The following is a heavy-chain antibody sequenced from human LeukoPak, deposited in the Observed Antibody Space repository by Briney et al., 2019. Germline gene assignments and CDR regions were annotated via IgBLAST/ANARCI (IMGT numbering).Heavy chain of an antibody. J-gene: IGHJ4*02. CDR1: GYTFTGYY. CDR2: INPNSGGT. V-gene: IGHV1-2*02. Sequence: ASVKVSCKASGYTFTGYYMHWVRQAPGQGLEWMGWINPNSGGTNYAQKFQGRVTMTRDTSISTAYMELSRLRSDDTAVYYCARGVSWVQPAFDYWGQGTLVTVSS. CDR3: ARGVSWVQPAFDY. D-gene: IGHD5-18*01.